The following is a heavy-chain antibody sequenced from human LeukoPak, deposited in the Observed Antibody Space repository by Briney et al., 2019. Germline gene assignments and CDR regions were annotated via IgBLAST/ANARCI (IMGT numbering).Heavy chain of an antibody. D-gene: IGHD1-26*01. J-gene: IGHJ4*02. CDR2: IYHSGST. Sequence: PSETLSLTCTVSGGSISSSSYYWGWIRQPPGKGLEWIGSIYHSGSTNYNPSLKSRVTISVDKSKNQFSLKLSSVTAADTAVYYCARGRCSGSYCGGFDYWGQGTLVTVSS. V-gene: IGHV4-39*07. CDR1: GGSISSSSYY. CDR3: ARGRCSGSYCGGFDY.